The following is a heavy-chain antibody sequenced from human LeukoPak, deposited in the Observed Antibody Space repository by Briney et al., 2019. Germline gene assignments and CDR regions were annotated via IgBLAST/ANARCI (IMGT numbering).Heavy chain of an antibody. Sequence: SETLSLTCAVYGGSFSGYYWSWIRQPPGKGLEWIGEINHSGSTNYNPSLKSRVTISLDTSKNQFSLRLSSVTAADTAVYYCARAYCVGDCTVLHIYFDNWGQGTLVTVSS. CDR2: INHSGST. V-gene: IGHV4-34*01. CDR1: GGSFSGYY. D-gene: IGHD2-21*02. CDR3: ARAYCVGDCTVLHIYFDN. J-gene: IGHJ4*02.